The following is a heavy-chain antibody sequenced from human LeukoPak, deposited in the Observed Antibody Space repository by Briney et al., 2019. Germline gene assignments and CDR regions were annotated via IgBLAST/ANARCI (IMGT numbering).Heavy chain of an antibody. CDR1: GFTFSSYW. D-gene: IGHD6-6*01. CDR3: ARDKGTSYLSSFDY. Sequence: PGGSLRLSCAASGFTFSSYWMHWVRQAPGKGLVWVSRIKSDGSSIYADSVKGRFTISRDNAKNTLYLQMNSLRAADTAGYYCARDKGTSYLSSFDYWGQGTLVTVSS. J-gene: IGHJ4*02. CDR2: IKSDGSS. V-gene: IGHV3-74*01.